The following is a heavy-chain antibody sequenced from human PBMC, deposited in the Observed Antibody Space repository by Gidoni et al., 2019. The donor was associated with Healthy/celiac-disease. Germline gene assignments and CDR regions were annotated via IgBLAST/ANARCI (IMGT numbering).Heavy chain of an antibody. CDR1: GFTSSSYS. V-gene: IGHV3-21*01. D-gene: IGHD4-17*01. Sequence: EVQLVESGGGLVKPGGSLRLYCAASGFTSSSYSMNWVRQAPGKGLEWVSSISSSSSYISYADSVQGRFTISRDNAKNSLYLQMNSLRAEDTAVYYCARAFYPGYGDGIDYWGQGTLVTVSS. CDR2: ISSSSSYI. J-gene: IGHJ4*02. CDR3: ARAFYPGYGDGIDY.